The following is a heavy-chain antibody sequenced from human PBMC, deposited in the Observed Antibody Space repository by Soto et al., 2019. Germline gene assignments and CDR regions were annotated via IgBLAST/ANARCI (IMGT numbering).Heavy chain of an antibody. CDR3: ASGVVGLRGDAFDI. CDR2: IDPSDSYT. Sequence: GESLKISCKDSANSFSSYWISWVRQMPGKGLEWMGRIDPSDSYTNYSPSFQGHVTISVDKSISTAYLQWSSLKASDNAMYYCASGVVGLRGDAFDIWGQGTIVTVSS. CDR1: ANSFSSYW. V-gene: IGHV5-10-1*01. D-gene: IGHD3-3*01. J-gene: IGHJ3*02.